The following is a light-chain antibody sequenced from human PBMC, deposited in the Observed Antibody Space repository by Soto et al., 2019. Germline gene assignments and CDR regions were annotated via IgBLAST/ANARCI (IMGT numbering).Light chain of an antibody. V-gene: IGKV3-15*01. Sequence: EIVMRQSPATLSVSPGERATLSCRASQSVAYNLAWYQQKPGQAPRLLIYGASTRATGIPARFSGSGSGTEFTLTISSLQSEDIAVYFCQQYNKWPPVTFGQGTKV. J-gene: IGKJ1*01. CDR2: GAS. CDR1: QSVAYN. CDR3: QQYNKWPPVT.